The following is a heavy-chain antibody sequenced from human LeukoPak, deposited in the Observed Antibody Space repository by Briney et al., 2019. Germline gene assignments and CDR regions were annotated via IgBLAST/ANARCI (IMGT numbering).Heavy chain of an antibody. D-gene: IGHD3-3*02. V-gene: IGHV4-39*07. CDR1: GGSISSSSYY. CDR3: ARVRGGLGDRIFGVVILPAYYYCYMDV. J-gene: IGHJ6*03. CDR2: IYYSGST. Sequence: SETLSLTCTVSGGSISSSSYYWGWIRQPPGKGLEWIGNIYYSGSTYYNPSLKSRLTISVDTSKNQFSLKLSSVTAADTAVYYCARVRGGLGDRIFGVVILPAYYYCYMDVWGKGTTVTVSS.